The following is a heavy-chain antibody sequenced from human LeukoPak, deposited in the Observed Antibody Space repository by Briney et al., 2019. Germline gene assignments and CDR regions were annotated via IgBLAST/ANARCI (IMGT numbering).Heavy chain of an antibody. CDR1: GFTVSSNY. CDR3: ARVIEYYFDY. V-gene: IGHV3-66*01. Sequence: GGSLRLSCAASGFTVSSNYMSWVRQAPGKGLEWVSVIYSGGSTYYADSVKGRFTISRDNSKNKLYLQMNSLRAEDTAVYYCARVIEYYFDYWGQGTLVTVSS. J-gene: IGHJ4*02. D-gene: IGHD2-15*01. CDR2: IYSGGST.